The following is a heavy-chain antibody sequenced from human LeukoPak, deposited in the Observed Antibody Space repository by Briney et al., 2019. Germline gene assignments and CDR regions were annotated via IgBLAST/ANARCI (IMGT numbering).Heavy chain of an antibody. Sequence: SETLSLTCTVSGGSISSSSYYWGWIRQPPGKGLEWVGTIYYSGTTYYNTSLESRVTISEDTSKNQFSLTLRSVTAADTAVYYCARQISDFYYYYIDVWGKGTTVTVSS. CDR1: GGSISSSSYY. V-gene: IGHV4-39*01. D-gene: IGHD3-10*01. J-gene: IGHJ6*03. CDR3: ARQISDFYYYYIDV. CDR2: IYYSGTT.